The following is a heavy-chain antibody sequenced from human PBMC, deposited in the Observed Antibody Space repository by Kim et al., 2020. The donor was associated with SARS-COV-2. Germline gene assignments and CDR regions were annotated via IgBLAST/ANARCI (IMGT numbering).Heavy chain of an antibody. D-gene: IGHD6-13*01. CDR1: GYTFTGYY. CDR3: ARDQGIAAAGTGGYYYYGMDV. Sequence: ASVKVSCKASGYTFTGYYMHWVRQAPGQGLEWMGWINPNSGGTNYAQKFQGRVTMTRDTSISTAYMELSRLRSDDTAVYYCARDQGIAAAGTGGYYYYGMDVWGQGTTVTVSS. CDR2: INPNSGGT. J-gene: IGHJ6*02. V-gene: IGHV1-2*02.